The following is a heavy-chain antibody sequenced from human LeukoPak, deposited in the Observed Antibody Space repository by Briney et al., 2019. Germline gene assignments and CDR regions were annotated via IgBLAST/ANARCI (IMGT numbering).Heavy chain of an antibody. CDR1: GFTFSNYW. CDR3: ARDATRGGDFDY. V-gene: IGHV3-7*01. Sequence: GGSLRLSCAASGFTFSNYWMTWVRQAPGKGLGWVANINQAGSEKYYVDSVKGRFTISRDNAENSLYLQLNSLTAEDTAVYYCARDATRGGDFDYWGQGTLVTVSS. CDR2: INQAGSEK. J-gene: IGHJ4*02. D-gene: IGHD3-16*01.